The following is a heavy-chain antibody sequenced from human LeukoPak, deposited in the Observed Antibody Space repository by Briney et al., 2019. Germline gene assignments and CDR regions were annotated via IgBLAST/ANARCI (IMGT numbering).Heavy chain of an antibody. CDR3: AKEMSGGDYYYYYMDV. V-gene: IGHV3-30*02. D-gene: IGHD4-23*01. CDR2: IRYDGSNK. J-gene: IGHJ6*03. CDR1: GFTFNSYG. Sequence: GGTLRLSCAASGFTFNSYGMHWVRQAPGKGLEWVAFIRYDGSNKYYADSVKGRFTISRDNSKNTLYLQMNSLRAEDTAVYYCAKEMSGGDYYYYYMDVWGKGTTVTISS.